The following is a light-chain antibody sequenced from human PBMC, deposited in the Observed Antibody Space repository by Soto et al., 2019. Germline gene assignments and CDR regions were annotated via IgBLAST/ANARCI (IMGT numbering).Light chain of an antibody. CDR2: AAF. J-gene: IGKJ1*01. CDR3: QQYDTLPRT. V-gene: IGKV1-16*02. Sequence: DIQMTQSPSSLSASVGDRVTITCRASRGINNYLSWFQQKPGKAPKSLIYAAFSLHTGVPSKFRGNASGTDFTLTISSLQPEDFATYYCQQYDTLPRTFGQGTKVELK. CDR1: RGINNY.